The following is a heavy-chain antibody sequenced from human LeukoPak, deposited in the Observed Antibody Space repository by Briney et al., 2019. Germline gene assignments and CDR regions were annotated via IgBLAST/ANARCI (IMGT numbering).Heavy chain of an antibody. CDR1: GYTFNNHC. CDR2: ISAYNGNT. CDR3: ARAREGITARNFDY. D-gene: IGHD1-20*01. Sequence: AGVTVSCKASGYTFNNHCIIRVRQAPAPGLEGMGWISAYNGNTNYAQELQGRLTMTTDTSTSTAYMELRSVRSGDTAVYYCARAREGITARNFDYWGQETLVTVSS. J-gene: IGHJ4*02. V-gene: IGHV1-18*01.